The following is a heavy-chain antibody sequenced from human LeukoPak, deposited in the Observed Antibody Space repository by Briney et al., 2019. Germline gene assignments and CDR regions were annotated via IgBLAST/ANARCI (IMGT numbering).Heavy chain of an antibody. V-gene: IGHV5-51*01. D-gene: IGHD3-22*01. CDR1: GYSFITYW. CDR3: ARGEWYYDSSGYYYGDY. J-gene: IGHJ4*02. CDR2: IYPGDSDT. Sequence: GESLKISCQGSGYSFITYWIGWVRQMPGKGLEWMGIIYPGDSDTRYSPSFQGQVTISADKSISTAYLQWSSLKASDTAMYYCARGEWYYDSSGYYYGDYWGQGTLVTVSS.